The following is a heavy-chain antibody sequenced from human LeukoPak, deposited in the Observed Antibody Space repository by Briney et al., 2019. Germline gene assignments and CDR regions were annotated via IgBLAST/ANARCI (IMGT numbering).Heavy chain of an antibody. CDR1: GYSISSGYY. D-gene: IGHD2-21*02. V-gene: IGHV4-38-2*02. Sequence: PSETLSLTCTVSGYSISSGYYWGWIRQSPGKGLEWIGSIYHGGSTYYNPSLRSRVIVSVDTSKNHFSLKMSSVTAADTAVFYCARDLASCAGDCYSDGFDYWGQGALVTVSS. CDR2: IYHGGST. CDR3: ARDLASCAGDCYSDGFDY. J-gene: IGHJ4*02.